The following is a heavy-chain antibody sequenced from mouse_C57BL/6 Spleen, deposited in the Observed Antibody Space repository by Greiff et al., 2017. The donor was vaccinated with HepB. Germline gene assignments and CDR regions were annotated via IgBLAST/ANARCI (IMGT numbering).Heavy chain of an antibody. D-gene: IGHD2-4*01. Sequence: EVQLQQSGPELVKPGASVKISCKASGYSFTDYNMNWVKQSNGKSLEWIGVINPNYGTTSYNQKFKGKATLTVDQSSSTAYMQLNSLTSEDSAVYYCARERLYDYDGYWYFDVWGTGTTVTVSS. CDR3: ARERLYDYDGYWYFDV. CDR2: INPNYGTT. J-gene: IGHJ1*03. V-gene: IGHV1-39*01. CDR1: GYSFTDYN.